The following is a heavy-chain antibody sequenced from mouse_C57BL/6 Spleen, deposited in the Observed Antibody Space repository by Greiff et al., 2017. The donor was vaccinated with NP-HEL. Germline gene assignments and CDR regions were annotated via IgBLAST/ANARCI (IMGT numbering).Heavy chain of an antibody. CDR2: IYPGDGDT. CDR3: ARYYCSSFWYFGV. J-gene: IGHJ1*03. Sequence: QVQLQQSGPELVKPGASVKISCKASGYAFSSSWMNWVKQRPGKGLEWIGRIYPGDGDTNYNGKFKGKATLTADKSSSTAYMQLSSLTSEDSAVYFSARYYCSSFWYFGVWGTGPTVTVSS. D-gene: IGHD1-1*01. CDR1: GYAFSSSW. V-gene: IGHV1-82*01.